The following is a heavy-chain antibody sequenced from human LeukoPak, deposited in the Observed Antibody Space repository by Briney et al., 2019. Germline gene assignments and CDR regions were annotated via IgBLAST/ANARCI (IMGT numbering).Heavy chain of an antibody. CDR1: GGSFSGYY. J-gene: IGHJ4*02. CDR3: ARGRNLVGTSCYLDY. V-gene: IGHV4-34*01. Sequence: SETLSLTCAVYGGSFSGYYWSWIRQPPGKGLEWIGEINHSGSTNYNPSLKSRVTISVDTSKNQFSLRLSSVTAADTAVYYCARGRNLVGTSCYLDYWGQGTLVTVSS. D-gene: IGHD2-2*01. CDR2: INHSGST.